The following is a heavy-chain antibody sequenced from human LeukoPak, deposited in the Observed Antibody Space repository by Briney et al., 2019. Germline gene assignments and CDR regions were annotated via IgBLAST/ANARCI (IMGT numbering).Heavy chain of an antibody. CDR1: GFSFSTYS. Sequence: GGSLRLSCTASGFSFSTYSMNWVRQAPGKGLEWVSYIVGSSSNIYYADSVKGRFTISRDNAKNSLYLQMDSLWAEDTAVYYCATDSPETAAFDYWGQGTLVTVSS. D-gene: IGHD1-1*01. CDR3: ATDSPETAAFDY. CDR2: IVGSSSNI. J-gene: IGHJ4*02. V-gene: IGHV3-48*04.